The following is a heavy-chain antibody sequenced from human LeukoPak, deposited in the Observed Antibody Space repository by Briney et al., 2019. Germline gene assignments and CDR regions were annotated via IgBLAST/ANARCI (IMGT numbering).Heavy chain of an antibody. D-gene: IGHD1-1*01. Sequence: GGSLRLSCTASGFPFIEYSMNWVRQVPGKGVEWIAYIGIDSGNTKYADSVRGRFTISADKAKNSLYLQMNSLRVEDTAVYYCARDHNYAFDNWGQGTLVSVAS. CDR1: GFPFIEYS. CDR2: IGIDSGNT. V-gene: IGHV3-48*01. J-gene: IGHJ4*02. CDR3: ARDHNYAFDN.